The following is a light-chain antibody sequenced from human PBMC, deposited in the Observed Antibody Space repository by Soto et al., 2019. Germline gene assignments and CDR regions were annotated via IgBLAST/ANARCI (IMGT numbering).Light chain of an antibody. V-gene: IGKV1-5*03. J-gene: IGKJ2*01. CDR2: QAS. CDR3: QHYNDYSYT. Sequence: DIQMTQSPSTLSASVGDRVAITCRASRSVSGWLAWYQQKPGKVPKLLIYQASTLEDGVPSRFSGSGSGTEFTLTISSLQPDDSATYYCQHYNDYSYTFGPGTKLEIK. CDR1: RSVSGW.